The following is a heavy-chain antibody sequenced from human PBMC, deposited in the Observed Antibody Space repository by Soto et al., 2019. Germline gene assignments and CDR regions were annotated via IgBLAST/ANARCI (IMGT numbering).Heavy chain of an antibody. CDR2: IWYDGSNK. V-gene: IGHV3-30*02. CDR1: GFTFSSYG. Sequence: GGSLKLSCAASGFTFSSYGMHWVRQAPGKGLEWVAVIWYDGSNKYYADSVKGRFTISRDNSKNTLYLQMNSLRAEDTAVYYCAKGDDVPYYFDYWGQGTLVTVSS. J-gene: IGHJ4*02. CDR3: AKGDDVPYYFDY. D-gene: IGHD3-3*01.